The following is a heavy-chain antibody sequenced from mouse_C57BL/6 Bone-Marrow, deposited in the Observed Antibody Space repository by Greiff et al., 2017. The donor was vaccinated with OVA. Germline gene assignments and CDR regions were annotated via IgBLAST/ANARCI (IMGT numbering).Heavy chain of an antibody. V-gene: IGHV1-64*01. Sequence: QVQLQQSGAELVKPGASVKLSCKASGYTFTSYWMHWVKQRPGQGLEWIGMIHPNSGSTNYNEKFKSKATLTVDKSSSTAYMQLSSLTSEDSAVYYCARSNYEDWYFDVWGTGTTVTVSS. J-gene: IGHJ1*03. CDR1: GYTFTSYW. CDR2: IHPNSGST. CDR3: ARSNYEDWYFDV. D-gene: IGHD2-4*01.